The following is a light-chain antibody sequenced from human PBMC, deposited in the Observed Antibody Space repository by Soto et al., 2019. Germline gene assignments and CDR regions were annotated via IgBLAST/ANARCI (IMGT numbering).Light chain of an antibody. CDR3: QQYSNWIT. V-gene: IGKV3-15*01. J-gene: IGKJ5*01. Sequence: EIVMTQSPATLSVSPGEKATLACSASQSVSNNLAWFQQKPGQVPGILIYGASNRATGVSARFSGSGSGTEFTLTISSLQSEDFAVYYCQQYSNWITFGQGTRLEIK. CDR2: GAS. CDR1: QSVSNN.